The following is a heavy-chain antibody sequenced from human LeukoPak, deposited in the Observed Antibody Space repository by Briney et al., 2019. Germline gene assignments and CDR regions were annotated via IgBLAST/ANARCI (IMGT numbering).Heavy chain of an antibody. V-gene: IGHV4-61*05. Sequence: SETLSLTCTVSGGSISSSSYYWGWIRQPPGKGLEWIGYIYYSGSTNYNPSLKSRVTISVDTSKNQFSLKLSSVTAADTAVYYCARALYGQQSLNWGQGTLVTVSS. CDR3: ARALYGQQSLN. CDR2: IYYSGST. J-gene: IGHJ1*01. CDR1: GGSISSSSYY. D-gene: IGHD6-13*01.